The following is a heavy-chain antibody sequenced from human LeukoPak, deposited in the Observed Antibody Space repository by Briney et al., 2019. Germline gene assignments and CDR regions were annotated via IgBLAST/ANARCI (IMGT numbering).Heavy chain of an antibody. CDR3: ARSYDSGEGGHFDY. CDR2: IGTAGDT. Sequence: GGSLRLSCAASGFTFSSYDMHWVRQATGKGLEWVSAIGTAGDTYYPGSVKGRFTISRENAKNSLYLQMNSLRAGDTAVYYCARSYDSGEGGHFDYWGQGTLVTVSS. D-gene: IGHD6-19*01. J-gene: IGHJ4*02. V-gene: IGHV3-13*01. CDR1: GFTFSSYD.